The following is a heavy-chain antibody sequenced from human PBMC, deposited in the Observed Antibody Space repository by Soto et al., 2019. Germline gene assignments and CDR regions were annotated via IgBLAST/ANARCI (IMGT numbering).Heavy chain of an antibody. V-gene: IGHV3-23*01. CDR2: ISGSGGST. D-gene: IGHD3-9*01. CDR1: GFTFSSYA. CDR3: AKGVIYFDWLSLGYFDY. J-gene: IGHJ4*02. Sequence: PGGSLRLSCAASGFTFSSYAMSWVRQAPGKGLEWVSAISGSGGSTYYADSVKGRFTISRDNSKNTLYLQMNSLRAEDTAVYYCAKGVIYFDWLSLGYFDYWGQGTLVTVSS.